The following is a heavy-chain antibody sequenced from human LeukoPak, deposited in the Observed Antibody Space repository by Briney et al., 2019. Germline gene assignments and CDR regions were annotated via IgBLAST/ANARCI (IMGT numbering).Heavy chain of an antibody. CDR2: ISAYNGNT. CDR3: ARVTPGAVPFDY. CDR1: GYTFTSYG. D-gene: IGHD6-13*01. V-gene: IGHV1-18*01. J-gene: IGHJ4*02. Sequence: ASVKVSCKASGYTFTSYGISWVRQAPGQGLEWMGWISAYNGNTNCAQKLQGRVTMTTDTSTSTAYMELRSLRSDDTAVYYCARVTPGAVPFDYWGQGTLVTVSS.